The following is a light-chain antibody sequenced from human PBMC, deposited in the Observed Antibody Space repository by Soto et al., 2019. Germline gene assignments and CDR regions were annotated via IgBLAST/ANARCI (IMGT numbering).Light chain of an antibody. CDR2: DVT. CDR1: SSDVGAYNY. J-gene: IGLJ1*01. Sequence: QSALTQPASVSGPPGQSITISCTGTSSDVGAYNYVSWYQHHPGKAPRLVIYDVTNRPSGISDRFSGSKSGNTASLTISWLLAEDEADYYCTSYTSISTYVFGTGTKVTVL. V-gene: IGLV2-14*01. CDR3: TSYTSISTYV.